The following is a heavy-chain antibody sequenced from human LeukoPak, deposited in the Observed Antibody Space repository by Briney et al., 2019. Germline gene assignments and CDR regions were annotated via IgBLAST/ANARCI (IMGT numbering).Heavy chain of an antibody. CDR1: GFTFGDYA. CDR3: TRDRAYYYDSNAFDI. V-gene: IGHV3-49*03. CDR2: IRSKAYGGTT. Sequence: GGSLRLSCTASGFTFGDYAMSWFRQAPGKGLEWVGFIRSKAYGGTTEYAASVKGRFTIPRDDSKSIAYLQMNSLKTEDTAVYYCTRDRAYYYDSNAFDIWGQGTMVTVSS. D-gene: IGHD3-22*01. J-gene: IGHJ3*02.